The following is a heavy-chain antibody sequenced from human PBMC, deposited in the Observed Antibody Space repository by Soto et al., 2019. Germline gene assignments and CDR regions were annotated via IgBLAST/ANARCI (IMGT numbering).Heavy chain of an antibody. CDR1: GGSVSSGSYY. CDR3: AGDSMLGYSWLDS. Sequence: SSETLSLTCTVSGGSVSSGSYYWSWIRQPPGKGLEWIGYIYYSGSTNYNPSLKSRVTISVDTSKNQFSLKLSSVTAADTAVYYGAGDSMLGYSWLDSWGKGNLVTVAS. J-gene: IGHJ5*01. V-gene: IGHV4-61*01. D-gene: IGHD6-13*01. CDR2: IYYSGST.